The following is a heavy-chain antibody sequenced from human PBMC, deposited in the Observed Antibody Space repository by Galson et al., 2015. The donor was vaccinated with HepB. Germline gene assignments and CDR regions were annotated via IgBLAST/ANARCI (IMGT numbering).Heavy chain of an antibody. Sequence: SETLSLTCTVSGGSISSYYWSWIRQPPGKGLEWIGYIYDSGNTNYNPALKSRVTISVDTSKNQVSLKLSSVTAADTAVYYCARVVEQQLDNWFDPWGQGTLVTVSP. D-gene: IGHD6-13*01. CDR3: ARVVEQQLDNWFDP. CDR2: IYDSGNT. CDR1: GGSISSYY. V-gene: IGHV4-59*01. J-gene: IGHJ5*02.